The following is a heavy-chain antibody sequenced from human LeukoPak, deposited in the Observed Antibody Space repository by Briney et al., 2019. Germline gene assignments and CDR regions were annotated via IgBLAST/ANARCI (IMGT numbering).Heavy chain of an antibody. V-gene: IGHV4-31*03. CDR3: TRASRAAAGVPYYFDY. CDR2: IYYSGST. J-gene: IGHJ4*02. CDR1: SGSISCGGYY. Sequence: SETLSLTCSVSSGSISCGGYYWSWIRQHPGEGLEWIGYIYYSGSTYYNPSLKSRATISVDTSKNQFSLKLNSLTAADTAVYYCTRASRAAAGVPYYFDYWGQGTLVTVSS. D-gene: IGHD6-13*01.